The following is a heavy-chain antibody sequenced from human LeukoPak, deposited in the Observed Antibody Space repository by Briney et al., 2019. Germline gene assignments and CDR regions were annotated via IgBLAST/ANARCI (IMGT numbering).Heavy chain of an antibody. Sequence: SETLSLTCAVSGGSISSGGYSWSWIRQPPGKGLEWIGYIYHSGSTYHNPSLKSRVTISVDRSKNQFSLKLSSVTTADTAVYYCARSLWFGSNWFDPWGQGTLVTVSS. CDR3: ARSLWFGSNWFDP. CDR1: GGSISSGGYS. V-gene: IGHV4-30-2*01. CDR2: IYHSGST. D-gene: IGHD3-10*01. J-gene: IGHJ5*02.